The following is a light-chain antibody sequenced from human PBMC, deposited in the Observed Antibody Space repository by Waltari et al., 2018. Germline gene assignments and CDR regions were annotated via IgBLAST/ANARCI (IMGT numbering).Light chain of an antibody. Sequence: QSVLTQPPSASGTPGQKVTISCSGSRSNIGSNSVSWYQQVPGTAPKLIIFTNNRRSSGVPDRFSASKSGTSASLAISGLQSEDEADYYCASWDDTLNGLWVFGGGTSLTVL. J-gene: IGLJ3*02. CDR1: RSNIGSNS. CDR2: TNN. V-gene: IGLV1-44*01. CDR3: ASWDDTLNGLWV.